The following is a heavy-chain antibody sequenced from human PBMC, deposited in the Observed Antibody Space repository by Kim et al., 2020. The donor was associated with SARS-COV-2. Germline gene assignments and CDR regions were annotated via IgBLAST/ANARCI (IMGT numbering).Heavy chain of an antibody. CDR2: ISSSSSTI. CDR1: GFTFSSYS. D-gene: IGHD2-2*01. CDR3: ASQEDGYCSSTSCYEYYYYGMDV. Sequence: GGSLRLSCAASGFTFSSYSMNWVRQAPGKGLEWVSYISSSSSTIYYADSVKGRFTISRDNAKNSLYLQMNSLRAEDTAVYYCASQEDGYCSSTSCYEYYYYGMDVWGQGTTVTVSS. J-gene: IGHJ6*02. V-gene: IGHV3-48*04.